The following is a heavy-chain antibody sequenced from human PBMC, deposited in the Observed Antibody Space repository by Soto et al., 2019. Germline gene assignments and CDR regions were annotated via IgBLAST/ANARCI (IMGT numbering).Heavy chain of an antibody. V-gene: IGHV3-30*18. Sequence: VQLVESGGGVVQPGRSLRLSCAASGFTFSDYAMHWVRQAPGKGLEWVAVVSHDGRNTHYADSVKGRFTISRDSSKNTVSLKMTSLRAEDTLADYCAKGGRQWLVTSDFNYWGQGALVTVSS. CDR2: VSHDGRNT. J-gene: IGHJ4*02. CDR3: AKGGRQWLVTSDFNY. CDR1: GFTFSDYA. D-gene: IGHD6-19*01.